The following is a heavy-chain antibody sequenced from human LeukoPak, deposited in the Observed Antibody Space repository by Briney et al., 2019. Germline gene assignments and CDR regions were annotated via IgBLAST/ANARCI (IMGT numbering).Heavy chain of an antibody. V-gene: IGHV3-21*01. Sequence: PGGSLRLSCAASGFTFSSYGMHWVRQAPGKGLEWVSSISSSSSYIYYADSVRGRFTISRDNAKNSLYLQMNSLRAEDTAVYYCAREVPGEAFDYWGQGTLVTVSS. J-gene: IGHJ4*02. CDR1: GFTFSSYG. CDR3: AREVPGEAFDY. CDR2: ISSSSSYI. D-gene: IGHD3-10*01.